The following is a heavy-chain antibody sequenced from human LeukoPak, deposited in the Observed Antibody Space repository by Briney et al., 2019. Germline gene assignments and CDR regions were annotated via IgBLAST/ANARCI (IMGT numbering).Heavy chain of an antibody. CDR2: INTNTGNP. V-gene: IGHV7-4-1*02. Sequence: ASVKVSCKASGYTSTSYAMHWVRQAPGQGLEWMGWINTNTGNPTYAQGFTGRFVFSLDTSVSTAYLQISSLKAEDTAVYYCARVLGYSSSWYFGELDYWGQGTLVTVSS. D-gene: IGHD6-13*01. CDR1: GYTSTSYA. J-gene: IGHJ4*02. CDR3: ARVLGYSSSWYFGELDY.